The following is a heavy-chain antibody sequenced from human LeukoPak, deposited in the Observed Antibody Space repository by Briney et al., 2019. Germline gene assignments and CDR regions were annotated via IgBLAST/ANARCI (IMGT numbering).Heavy chain of an antibody. J-gene: IGHJ4*02. CDR1: XYTXTXYY. CDR3: ARDGVRVDY. V-gene: IGHV1-2*06. D-gene: IGHD3-10*01. Sequence: XKAXXYTXTXYYMHWVRQAPGQGLEWMGRINPNSGGTNYAQKFQGRGTMTRDTSISTAYMELSRLRSDDTAVYYCARDGVRVDYWGQGTLVTVSS. CDR2: INPNSGGT.